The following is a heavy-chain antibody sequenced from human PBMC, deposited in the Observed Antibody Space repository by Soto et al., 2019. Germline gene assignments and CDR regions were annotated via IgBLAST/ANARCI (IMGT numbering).Heavy chain of an antibody. J-gene: IGHJ4*02. Sequence: QVQLVQSGAEVKKPGSSVKVSCKASGGTFSSYTISWVRQAPGQGLEWMGRIIPILGIANSAQKFQGRVTITAEKSTSTAYMELSSLRSEDTAVYYCAREGRSYYDFDYWGQGTLVTVSS. CDR2: IIPILGIA. CDR3: AREGRSYYDFDY. D-gene: IGHD1-26*01. CDR1: GGTFSSYT. V-gene: IGHV1-69*08.